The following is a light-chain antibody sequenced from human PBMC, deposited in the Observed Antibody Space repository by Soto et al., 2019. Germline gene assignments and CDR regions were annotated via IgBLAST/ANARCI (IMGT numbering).Light chain of an antibody. CDR2: EVS. V-gene: IGLV2-14*01. J-gene: IGLJ2*01. CDR1: ISYFGGYHY. Sequence: QSALTQPASVSGSPGQAITISCTVSISYFGGYHYVSWYQQYPGEAPKLVISEVSNRPSGVSNRFSGSKSGNTASLTISGLQAEDEDDYYCCSYTSSTTPLFGGGTKLTVL. CDR3: CSYTSSTTPL.